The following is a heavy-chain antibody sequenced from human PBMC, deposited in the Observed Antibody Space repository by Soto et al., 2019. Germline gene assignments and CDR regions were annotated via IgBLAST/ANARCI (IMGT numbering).Heavy chain of an antibody. J-gene: IGHJ4*02. CDR3: SRSTAVGGSFDS. CDR1: GYTFTSYY. V-gene: IGHV1-8*02. CDR2: MNPISGDT. Sequence: ASVKVSCKASGYTFTSYYMHWVRQATGQGLQWMRWMNPISGDTAYAQKFQGRVTMTRNTSISTAYMQLSSLRSEDTAVYFCSRSTAVGGSFDSWGQGTLVTVSS. D-gene: IGHD6-19*01.